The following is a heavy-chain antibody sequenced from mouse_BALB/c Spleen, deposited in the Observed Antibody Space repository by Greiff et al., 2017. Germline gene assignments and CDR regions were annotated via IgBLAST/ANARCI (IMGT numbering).Heavy chain of an antibody. V-gene: IGHV1-5*01. CDR3: TRKRWNGYDGYYAMDY. CDR1: GYTFTSYW. D-gene: IGHD2-2*01. Sequence: VQLQQSGTVLARPGASVKMSCKASGYTFTSYWMHWVKQRPGQGLEWIGAIYPGNSDTSYNQKFKGKAKLTAVTSISTAYMELSSLTNEDSAVYYCTRKRWNGYDGYYAMDYWGQGTSVTVSS. CDR2: IYPGNSDT. J-gene: IGHJ4*01.